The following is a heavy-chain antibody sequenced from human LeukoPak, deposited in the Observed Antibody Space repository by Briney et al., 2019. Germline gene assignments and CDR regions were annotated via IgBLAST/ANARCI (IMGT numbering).Heavy chain of an antibody. CDR2: ISWNSGSI. J-gene: IGHJ4*02. Sequence: GGSLRLSCAASAFTFDDYAMHWVRQAPGKGLEWDSGISWNSGSIGYADSVKGRFTISRDNAKNSLYLQMNSLRAEDTALYYCAKGGAAGKFPADYWGQETLVTVSS. V-gene: IGHV3-9*01. CDR3: AKGGAAGKFPADY. D-gene: IGHD6-13*01. CDR1: AFTFDDYA.